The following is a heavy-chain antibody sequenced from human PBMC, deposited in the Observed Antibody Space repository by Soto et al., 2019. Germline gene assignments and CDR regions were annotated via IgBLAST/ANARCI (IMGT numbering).Heavy chain of an antibody. J-gene: IGHJ5*02. CDR1: GYTFTGYY. Sequence: ASVKVSCKASGYTFTGYYMHWVRQAPGQGLDWMGWINPNSGGTNYAQKFQGWVTMTRDTSISTAYMELSRLRSDDTAVYYCARDRSPLTIAAAGENWFDPWGQGTLVTVSS. CDR2: INPNSGGT. CDR3: ARDRSPLTIAAAGENWFDP. V-gene: IGHV1-2*04. D-gene: IGHD6-13*01.